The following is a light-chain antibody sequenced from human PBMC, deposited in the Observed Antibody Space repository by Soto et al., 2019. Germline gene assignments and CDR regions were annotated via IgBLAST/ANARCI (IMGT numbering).Light chain of an antibody. CDR3: SSYTSTITVV. CDR2: DVS. J-gene: IGLJ2*01. Sequence: QSALTQPASVSGSPGQSITISCTGTSSDVGGYNYVSWYQQHPGKAPRLVLYDVSDWPSGVSDRFSGSKSGNTASLTISGLQAEDEADYYCSSYTSTITVVFGGGTKLTVL. V-gene: IGLV2-14*03. CDR1: SSDVGGYNY.